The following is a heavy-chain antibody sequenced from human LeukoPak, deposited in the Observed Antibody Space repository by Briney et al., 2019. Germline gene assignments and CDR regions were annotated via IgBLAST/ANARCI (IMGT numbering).Heavy chain of an antibody. Sequence: ASVKVSCKASGYTFTGYYMHWVRQAPGQGREWMGRINPNSGGTNYAQKFQGRGTMTRDTSISTAYMYLRRMRSDDTAVYYCARGNSYGQVAFDYWGQGTLVPVSS. CDR2: INPNSGGT. D-gene: IGHD5-18*01. V-gene: IGHV1-2*06. CDR1: GYTFTGYY. J-gene: IGHJ4*02. CDR3: ARGNSYGQVAFDY.